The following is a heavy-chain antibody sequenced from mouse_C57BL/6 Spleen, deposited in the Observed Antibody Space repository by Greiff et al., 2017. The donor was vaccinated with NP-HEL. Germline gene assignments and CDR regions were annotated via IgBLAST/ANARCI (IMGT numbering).Heavy chain of an antibody. D-gene: IGHD2-4*01. Sequence: EVKLQESGGDLVKPGGSLKLSCAASGFTFSSYGMSWVRQTPDKRLEWVATISSGGSYTYYPDSVKGRFTISRDNAKNTLYLQMSSLKSEDTAMYYCARHEIKGYFDYWGQGTTLTVSS. CDR2: ISSGGSYT. J-gene: IGHJ2*01. CDR3: ARHEIKGYFDY. V-gene: IGHV5-6*01. CDR1: GFTFSSYG.